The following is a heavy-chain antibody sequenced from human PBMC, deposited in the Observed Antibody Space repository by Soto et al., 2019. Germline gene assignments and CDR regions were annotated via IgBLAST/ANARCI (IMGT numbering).Heavy chain of an antibody. V-gene: IGHV3-11*01. D-gene: IGHD3-3*01. J-gene: IGHJ4*02. CDR2: ISSSGSTI. Sequence: GGSLRLSCAASGFTFSDYYMSWIRQAPGKGLEWVSYISSSGSTIYYADSVKGRFTISRDNAKNSLYLQMNSQRAEDTAVYYCARLTYYDFWSGYYIDYWGQGTLVTVSS. CDR1: GFTFSDYY. CDR3: ARLTYYDFWSGYYIDY.